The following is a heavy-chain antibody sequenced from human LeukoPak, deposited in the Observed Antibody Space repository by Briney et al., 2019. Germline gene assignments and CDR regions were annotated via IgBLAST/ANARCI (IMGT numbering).Heavy chain of an antibody. Sequence: SQTLSLTCTVSGGSISSGGYYWSWIRQHPGKSLEWIGYIYYSGSTYYNPSLKSRVTISVDTSKNQFSLKLSSVTAADTAVYYCARVHYGGNSDYWGQGTLVTVSS. J-gene: IGHJ4*02. CDR1: GGSISSGGYY. CDR2: IYYSGST. D-gene: IGHD4-23*01. CDR3: ARVHYGGNSDY. V-gene: IGHV4-31*03.